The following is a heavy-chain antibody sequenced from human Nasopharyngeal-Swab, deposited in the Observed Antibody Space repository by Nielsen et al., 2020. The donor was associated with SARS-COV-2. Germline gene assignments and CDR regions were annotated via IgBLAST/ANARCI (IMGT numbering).Heavy chain of an antibody. V-gene: IGHV3-43D*03. D-gene: IGHD6-19*01. CDR3: AKALPGWYDEYYMDV. J-gene: IGHJ6*03. CDR2: ITWDGGNT. Sequence: GSLRLSCAASGFTFDDYAMHWVRQAPGKGLEWVALITWDGGNTHYAASVKGRFTISRDNRKNSLSLRMNSLTVDDTALYYCAKALPGWYDEYYMDVWGRGTTVTVSS. CDR1: GFTFDDYA.